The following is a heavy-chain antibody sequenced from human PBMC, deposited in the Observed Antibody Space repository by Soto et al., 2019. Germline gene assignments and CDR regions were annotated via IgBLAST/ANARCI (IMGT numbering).Heavy chain of an antibody. CDR3: ARGAAARRVPGYYYGMDV. J-gene: IGHJ6*02. CDR1: GGTFSSYA. Sequence: SVKVSCKASGGTFSSYAISWVRQAPGQGLEWMGGIIPIFGTANYAQKFQGRVTITADESTSTAYMELSSLSFEDTAVYYFARGAAARRVPGYYYGMDVWGQGTTVTVYS. D-gene: IGHD6-6*01. V-gene: IGHV1-69*13. CDR2: IIPIFGTA.